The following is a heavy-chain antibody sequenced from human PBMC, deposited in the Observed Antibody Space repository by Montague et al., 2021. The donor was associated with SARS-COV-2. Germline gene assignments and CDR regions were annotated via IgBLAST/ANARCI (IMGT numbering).Heavy chain of an antibody. CDR3: ARADFWSGYLYFDY. Sequence: TLSLTCTVSGGSISSGSYYWSWIRQPAGKGLEWIGRIYTSGSTNYNPSLKSRVTISVDTSKNQFSLKLSSVTAADTPVYYCARADFWSGYLYFDYWGQGTLVTVSS. V-gene: IGHV4-61*02. CDR2: IYTSGST. D-gene: IGHD3-3*01. J-gene: IGHJ4*02. CDR1: GGSISSGSYY.